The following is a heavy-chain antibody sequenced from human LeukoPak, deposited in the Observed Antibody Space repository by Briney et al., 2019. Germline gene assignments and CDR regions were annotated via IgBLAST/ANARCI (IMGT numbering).Heavy chain of an antibody. CDR1: GYTFTSYY. V-gene: IGHV1-46*01. Sequence: ASVKVSCKASGYTFTSYYMHWVRQAPGQGLEWMGIINPSGGSTGYAQKFQGRVTMTRDTSTSTVYMELSSLRSEDTAVYYCARVVTRDPELIDAFDIWGQGTMVTVSS. D-gene: IGHD1-26*01. CDR3: ARVVTRDPELIDAFDI. CDR2: INPSGGST. J-gene: IGHJ3*02.